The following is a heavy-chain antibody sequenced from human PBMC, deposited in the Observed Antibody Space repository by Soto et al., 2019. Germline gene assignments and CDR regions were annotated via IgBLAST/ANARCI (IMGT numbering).Heavy chain of an antibody. Sequence: GLAVKGYCKASGGTLSCDAMSWVRQAPRQGLERMGGLIPIFGTANYAQKLQGRVTITADESKRTAYMELSSLRSEDTAVDYCAKELCSGTDIPWGQGTLVTVSS. J-gene: IGHJ4*03. CDR2: LIPIFGTA. CDR1: GGTLSCDA. V-gene: IGHV1-69*13. CDR3: AKELCSGTDIP. D-gene: IGHD3-10*02.